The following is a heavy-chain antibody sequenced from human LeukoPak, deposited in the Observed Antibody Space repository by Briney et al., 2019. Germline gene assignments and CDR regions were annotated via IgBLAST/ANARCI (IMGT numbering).Heavy chain of an antibody. J-gene: IGHJ3*02. V-gene: IGHV4-59*01. CDR3: AGSGALHDAFDI. CDR2: IYYSGST. CDR1: GGSISSYY. D-gene: IGHD4-11*01. Sequence: PSETLSLTCTVSGGSISSYYWSWIRQPPGKGLEWIGYIYYSGSTNYNPSLKSRVTISVDTSKNQFSLKLSSVTAADTAVYYCAGSGALHDAFDIWGQGTMVTVSS.